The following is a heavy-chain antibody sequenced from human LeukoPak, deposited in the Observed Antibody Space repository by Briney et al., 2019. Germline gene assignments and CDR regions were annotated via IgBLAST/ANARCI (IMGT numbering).Heavy chain of an antibody. V-gene: IGHV4-34*01. CDR2: INHSGST. CDR3: ARHVRRYDSSGYQDWFDP. J-gene: IGHJ5*02. Sequence: SETLSLTCAVYGGSFSGYYWSWIRQPPGKGLEWIGEINHSGSTNYNPSLKSRVTISVDTSKNQFSLKLSSVTAADTAVYYCARHVRRYDSSGYQDWFDPWGQGTLVTVSS. D-gene: IGHD3-22*01. CDR1: GGSFSGYY.